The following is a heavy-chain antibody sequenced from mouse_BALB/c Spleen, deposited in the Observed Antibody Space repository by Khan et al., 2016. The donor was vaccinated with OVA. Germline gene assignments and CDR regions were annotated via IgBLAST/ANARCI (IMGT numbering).Heavy chain of an antibody. V-gene: IGHV5-6*01. Sequence: EVQLQESGGDLVKPGGSLKLSCAASGFTFSTYGMSWVRQTPDKRLEWVATISSGGSYTYYPDSVKGRFTISRENAKNTPYLQMRSLKSDDTAIYYCARLAYYYDSDGFAYWGQGTLVTVSA. CDR1: GFTFSTYG. CDR2: ISSGGSYT. D-gene: IGHD1-1*01. CDR3: ARLAYYYDSDGFAY. J-gene: IGHJ3*01.